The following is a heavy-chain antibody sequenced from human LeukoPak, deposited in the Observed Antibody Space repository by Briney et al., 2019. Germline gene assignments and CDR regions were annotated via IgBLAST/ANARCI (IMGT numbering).Heavy chain of an antibody. CDR1: GFTFSSYA. Sequence: PGGSLRLSCEASGFTFSSYAMSWVRQAPGKGLEWVSTISGSGGSTYYADSVKGRFTISRVNSKNMLYLQMNSLRAEDTAVYYCAKDLSISSNRYDAFDIWGQGTMVTVSS. V-gene: IGHV3-23*01. D-gene: IGHD1-14*01. J-gene: IGHJ3*02. CDR3: AKDLSISSNRYDAFDI. CDR2: ISGSGGST.